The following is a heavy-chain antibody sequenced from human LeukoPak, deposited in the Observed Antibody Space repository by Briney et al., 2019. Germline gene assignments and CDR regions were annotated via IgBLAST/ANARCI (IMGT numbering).Heavy chain of an antibody. J-gene: IGHJ4*02. V-gene: IGHV4-30-2*01. CDR2: IYHSGST. D-gene: IGHD6-6*01. CDR1: GGSISSGGYS. CDR3: ARGRDSSSDTKSDYNDY. Sequence: PSETLSLTCAVSGGSISSGGYSWSWIRQPPGKGLEWIGYIYHSGSTYYNPSLKSRVTISVDTSKNQFSLKLSSVTAADTAVYYCARGRDSSSDTKSDYNDYWGQGTLVTVSS.